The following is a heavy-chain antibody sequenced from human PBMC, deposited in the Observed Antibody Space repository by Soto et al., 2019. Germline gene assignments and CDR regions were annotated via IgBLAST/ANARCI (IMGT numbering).Heavy chain of an antibody. CDR3: AKDRRVGGATPEY. CDR1: GFTFSSYG. V-gene: IGHV3-30*18. Sequence: QVQLVESGGGVVQPGRSLRLSCAASGFTFSSYGMHWVRQAPGKGLEWVAVISYDGSNKYYADSVKGRFTISRDNSKNTLYLQMNSLRAEDTAVYYCAKDRRVGGATPEYWGQGTLVTVSS. CDR2: ISYDGSNK. J-gene: IGHJ4*02. D-gene: IGHD1-26*01.